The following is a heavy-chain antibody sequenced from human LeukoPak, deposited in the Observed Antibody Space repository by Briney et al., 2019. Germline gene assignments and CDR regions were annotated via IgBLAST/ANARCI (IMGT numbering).Heavy chain of an antibody. CDR1: GFTFSNYP. Sequence: LGGSLRLSCSASGFTFSNYPMHWVRQAPGKGLEYVSVVNTNGGATYYADSVKGRSTISRDNSKNTVYLQMNSLRAEDTAVYYCARDRVGATDYFDYWGQGTLVTVSS. CDR3: ARDRVGATDYFDY. V-gene: IGHV3-64*04. D-gene: IGHD1-26*01. CDR2: VNTNGGAT. J-gene: IGHJ4*02.